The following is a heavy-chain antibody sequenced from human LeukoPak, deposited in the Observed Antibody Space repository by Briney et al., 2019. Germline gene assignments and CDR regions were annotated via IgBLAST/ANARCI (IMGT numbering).Heavy chain of an antibody. J-gene: IGHJ3*02. D-gene: IGHD2-15*01. CDR1: GGSISRGSYY. CDR2: IYPSGST. CDR3: ARAGRIVAGGFDI. V-gene: IGHV4-61*02. Sequence: SQTLSLTCSVSGGSISRGSYYWSWIRQSAGKGLEWIGRIYPSGSTNYNPSLKSRVMISLDTSKNEFSLKMTSVTAADTAVYYCARAGRIVAGGFDIWGQGTMVTVSS.